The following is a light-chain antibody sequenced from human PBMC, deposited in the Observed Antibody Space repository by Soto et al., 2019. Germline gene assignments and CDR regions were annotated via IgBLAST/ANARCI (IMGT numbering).Light chain of an antibody. CDR1: QSLRSN. V-gene: IGKV3-15*01. J-gene: IGKJ1*01. Sequence: IVMTQSPATLSVSPGERATLSCRASQSLRSNLAWYQQKPGQAPRLLIYAASTRATGIPARFSGSGSGTEFTLTISSLQSEDFAVYYCQQYNNWRTFGQGTKVEIK. CDR3: QQYNNWRT. CDR2: AAS.